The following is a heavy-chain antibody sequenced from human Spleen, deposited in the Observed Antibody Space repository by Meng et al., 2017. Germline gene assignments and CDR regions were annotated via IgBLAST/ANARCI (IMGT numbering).Heavy chain of an antibody. D-gene: IGHD2-21*02. Sequence: GESLKISCAASGFTFSDYEMNWVRQAPGKGLEWVSYISSSGSTIYYADSVKGRFTISRDNAKNSLYLQMNSLRAEDTAVYYCASPCGGDCYNWFDPWGQGTLVTVSS. J-gene: IGHJ5*02. CDR3: ASPCGGDCYNWFDP. CDR2: ISSSGSTI. V-gene: IGHV3-48*03. CDR1: GFTFSDYE.